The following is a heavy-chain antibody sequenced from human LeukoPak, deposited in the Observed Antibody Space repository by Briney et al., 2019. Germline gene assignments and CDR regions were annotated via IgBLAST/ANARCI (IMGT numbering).Heavy chain of an antibody. CDR3: SKVWVFINY. V-gene: IGHV3-30*02. J-gene: IGHJ4*02. Sequence: GGSLRLSCAASALTFSSYGMHWVRQAPDKGLEWVAFIRYDGSKKYYADSVKGRFTISRDNSKNTLYLQMNGLRAEDTAVYYCSKVWVFINYWGQGTLVTVSS. CDR2: IRYDGSKK. CDR1: ALTFSSYG. D-gene: IGHD3-10*01.